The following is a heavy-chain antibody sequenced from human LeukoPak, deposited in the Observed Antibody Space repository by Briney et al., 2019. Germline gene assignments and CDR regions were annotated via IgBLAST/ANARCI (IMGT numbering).Heavy chain of an antibody. V-gene: IGHV4-61*02. Sequence: SETLSLTCTVSGGSISSGSYYWSWIRQPAGKGLEWIGRIYTSGSTNYNPSLKSRVTISVDTSKNQFSLKLSSVTAADTAVYYCARGGIAAAWGSSFDYWGRGTLVTVSS. D-gene: IGHD6-13*01. CDR2: IYTSGST. CDR1: GGSISSGSYY. J-gene: IGHJ4*02. CDR3: ARGGIAAAWGSSFDY.